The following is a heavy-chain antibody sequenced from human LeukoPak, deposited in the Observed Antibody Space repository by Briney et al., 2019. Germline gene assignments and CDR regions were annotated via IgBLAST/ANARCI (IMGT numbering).Heavy chain of an antibody. CDR3: ARDPRAGYSYGSGMDY. CDR2: ISSSSSYI. CDR1: GFIFSSYS. D-gene: IGHD5-18*01. Sequence: PGGSLRLSCAASGFIFSSYSMNWVRQAPGKGLEWVSSISSSSSYIYYADSVKGRFTISRDNAKNSLYLQMNSLRAEDTAVYYCARDPRAGYSYGSGMDYWGQGTLVTVSS. V-gene: IGHV3-21*01. J-gene: IGHJ4*02.